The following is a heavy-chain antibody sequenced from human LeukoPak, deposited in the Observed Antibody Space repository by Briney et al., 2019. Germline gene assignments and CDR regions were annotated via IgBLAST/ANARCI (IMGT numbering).Heavy chain of an antibody. CDR1: GFTFSNAW. Sequence: GGSLRLSCAASGFTFSNAWMSWVRQAPGKGLEWVGRIKSKTDGGTTDYAAPVKGRFTISRDDSKNTLYLQMNSLKTEDTAVYYCARESRGNYYFDYWGQGTLVTVSS. V-gene: IGHV3-15*01. J-gene: IGHJ4*02. CDR2: IKSKTDGGTT. D-gene: IGHD1-26*01. CDR3: ARESRGNYYFDY.